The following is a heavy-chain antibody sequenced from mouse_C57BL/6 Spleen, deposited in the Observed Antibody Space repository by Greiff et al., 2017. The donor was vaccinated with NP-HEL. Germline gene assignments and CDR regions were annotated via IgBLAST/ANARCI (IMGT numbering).Heavy chain of an antibody. V-gene: IGHV1-81*01. J-gene: IGHJ3*01. CDR2: IYPRSGNT. CDR3: ARELDGYYFRFAY. CDR1: GYTFTSYG. D-gene: IGHD2-3*01. Sequence: QVQLQQSGAELARPGASVKLSCKASGYTFTSYGLSWVKQRTGQGLEWIGEIYPRSGNTYYNEKFKGKATLTADKSSSTAYMELRSLTSEDSAVYFCARELDGYYFRFAYWGQGTLVTVSA.